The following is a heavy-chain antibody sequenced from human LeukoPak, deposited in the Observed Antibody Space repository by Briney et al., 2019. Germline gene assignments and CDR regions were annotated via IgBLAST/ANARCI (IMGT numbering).Heavy chain of an antibody. Sequence: PSETLSLTCSVSGGSISNFYWSWIRQPAGKGLEWIGRIYTSGSTNYNPSLKSRVTMSVDTSKNQFSLKLSSVTAADTAVYYCAITYYYDSSGYYSLGAFDIWGQGTMVTVSS. D-gene: IGHD3-22*01. CDR1: GGSISNFY. CDR2: IYTSGST. J-gene: IGHJ3*02. V-gene: IGHV4-4*07. CDR3: AITYYYDSSGYYSLGAFDI.